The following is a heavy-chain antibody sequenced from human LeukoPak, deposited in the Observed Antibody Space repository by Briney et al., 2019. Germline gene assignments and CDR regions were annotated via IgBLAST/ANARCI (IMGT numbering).Heavy chain of an antibody. J-gene: IGHJ6*02. CDR2: ISYDGSNK. CDR1: GFTFSSYA. CDR3: ARVDDSSGYLDAEYYYGMDV. V-gene: IGHV3-30-3*01. D-gene: IGHD3-22*01. Sequence: PGRSLRLSCAASGFTFSSYAMHWVRQAPGKGLEWVAVISYDGSNKYYADSVKGRFTISRDNSKNTLYLQMNSLRAEDTAVYYCARVDDSSGYLDAEYYYGMDVWGQGTTVTVSS.